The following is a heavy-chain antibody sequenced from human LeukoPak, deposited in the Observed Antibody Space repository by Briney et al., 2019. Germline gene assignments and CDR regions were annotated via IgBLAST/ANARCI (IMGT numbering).Heavy chain of an antibody. CDR1: RYTFTSYG. J-gene: IGHJ4*02. V-gene: IGHV1-18*01. D-gene: IGHD6-19*01. CDR3: ARDGGYSSGSSDY. CDR2: ISAYSGNT. Sequence: ASVKVSCKASRYTFTSYGISWVRQAPGQRLECMGWISAYSGNTNYAQKFQDRVTMTTDTSTSTAYMEMRSLRSDDTAVYYCARDGGYSSGSSDYWGQGTLVTVSS.